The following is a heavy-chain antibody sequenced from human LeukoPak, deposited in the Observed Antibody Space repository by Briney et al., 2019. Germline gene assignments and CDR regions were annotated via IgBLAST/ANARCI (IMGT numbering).Heavy chain of an antibody. CDR3: AKELISDYDFWSGYPSCFDY. D-gene: IGHD3-3*01. Sequence: PGGSLRLSCAASGFTFSSYAMSWVRQAPGKGLEWVSAISGSGGSTYYADFVKGRFTISRDNSKNTLYLQMNSLRAEDTAVYYCAKELISDYDFWSGYPSCFDYWGQGTLVTVSS. CDR1: GFTFSSYA. V-gene: IGHV3-23*01. J-gene: IGHJ4*02. CDR2: ISGSGGST.